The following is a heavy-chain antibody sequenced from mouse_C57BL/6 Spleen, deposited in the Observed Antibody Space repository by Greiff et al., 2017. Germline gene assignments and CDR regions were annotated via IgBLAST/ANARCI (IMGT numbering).Heavy chain of an antibody. CDR3: AREDYYGSSF. CDR2: INPNNGGT. V-gene: IGHV1-26*01. D-gene: IGHD1-1*01. J-gene: IGHJ2*01. Sequence: DVKLVESGPELVKPGASVKISCKASGYTFTDYYMNWVKQSHGKSLEWIGDINPNNGGTSYNQKFKGKATLTVDKSSSTAYMELRSLTSEDSAVYYCAREDYYGSSFWGQGTTLTVSS. CDR1: GYTFTDYY.